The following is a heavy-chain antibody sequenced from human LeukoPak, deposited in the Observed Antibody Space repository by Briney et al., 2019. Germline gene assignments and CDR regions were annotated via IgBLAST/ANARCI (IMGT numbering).Heavy chain of an antibody. Sequence: GGSLRLSCAASGFTFSSYAMIGVRQAPGKGLEWVSAICGSCDSTYYSDSVKGRFTISRDNSKTTLYEQMNSLRAEDTAVYYCAKPLVSDYYDSSGYWGYWGQGTLVTVSS. CDR2: ICGSCDST. J-gene: IGHJ4*02. V-gene: IGHV3-23*01. D-gene: IGHD3-22*01. CDR1: GFTFSSYA. CDR3: AKPLVSDYYDSSGYWGY.